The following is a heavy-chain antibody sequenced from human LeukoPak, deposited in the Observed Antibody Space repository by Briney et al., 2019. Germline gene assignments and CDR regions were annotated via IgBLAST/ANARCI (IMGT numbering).Heavy chain of an antibody. CDR3: ARQMDCSSTSCYASHFDY. CDR1: GGSLSTSSYY. D-gene: IGHD2-2*01. CDR2: IYYSGST. V-gene: IGHV4-39*01. Sequence: PSETLSLTCTVSGGSLSTSSYYWGWIRQPPGKGLEWIGSIYYSGSTYYNPSLKSRVTISVDTSKNQFSLKLTSVTAADTAVYYCARQMDCSSTSCYASHFDYWGQGTLVTVSS. J-gene: IGHJ4*02.